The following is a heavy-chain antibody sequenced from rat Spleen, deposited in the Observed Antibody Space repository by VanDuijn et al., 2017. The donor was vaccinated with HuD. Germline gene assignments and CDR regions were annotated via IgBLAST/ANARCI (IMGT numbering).Heavy chain of an antibody. D-gene: IGHD1-11*01. CDR2: IYTTGGT. CDR3: ARAINYGGYGYVMDV. J-gene: IGHJ4*01. Sequence: QVQLKESGPGLVQPSETLSLTCTVSGFSLTSYHVSWVRQSPGKGLEWMGLIYTTGGTAYDLLLESRLSITRDTSKSQVFLKMNSLQTEDTATYYCARAINYGGYGYVMDVWGQGASVTVSS. V-gene: IGHV2-43*01. CDR1: GFSLTSYH.